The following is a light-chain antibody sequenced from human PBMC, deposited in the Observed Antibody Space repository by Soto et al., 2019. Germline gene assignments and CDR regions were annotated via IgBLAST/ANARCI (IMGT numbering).Light chain of an antibody. Sequence: IVLTQSPGTLALSPGETATLSCRSSQRVSSSYLAWYQQKPGQAPRLLIYGASSRATGIPDRFSGSGSGTDFTLTISRLEPEDFAVYYCQQYGSSPRTFGQGTKVDIK. V-gene: IGKV3-20*01. J-gene: IGKJ1*01. CDR1: QRVSSSY. CDR2: GAS. CDR3: QQYGSSPRT.